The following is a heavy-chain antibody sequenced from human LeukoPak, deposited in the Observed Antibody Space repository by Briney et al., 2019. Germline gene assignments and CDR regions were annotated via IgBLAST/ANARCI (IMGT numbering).Heavy chain of an antibody. Sequence: GGSLRLSCAASGFTFNRYNMNWVRRAPGKGLEWVSSISTSSSYIYYTVSVRGRFTISRDNAKYSLYLQMNSLRAEDTAVYSCARGADGVSSNSRGWFDPWGQGTLVTVSS. CDR2: ISTSSSYI. CDR3: ARGADGVSSNSRGWFDP. V-gene: IGHV3-21*01. D-gene: IGHD2-15*01. CDR1: GFTFNRYN. J-gene: IGHJ5*02.